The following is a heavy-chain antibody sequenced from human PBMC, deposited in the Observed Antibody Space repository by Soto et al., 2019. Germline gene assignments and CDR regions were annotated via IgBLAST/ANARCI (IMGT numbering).Heavy chain of an antibody. J-gene: IGHJ3*02. CDR3: ARLGNHDVFDM. CDR2: SNHAGSA. Sequence: EQLQQWGAGLLKPSETLSLTCAVYVESFSGHYWTWVRQSPGKGLEWIGESNHAGSANYNPSLKSRSIISIDTSKNQFSLNLTSVTAADSALYYCARLGNHDVFDMWGQGTMVTVSS. CDR1: VESFSGHY. V-gene: IGHV4-34*02.